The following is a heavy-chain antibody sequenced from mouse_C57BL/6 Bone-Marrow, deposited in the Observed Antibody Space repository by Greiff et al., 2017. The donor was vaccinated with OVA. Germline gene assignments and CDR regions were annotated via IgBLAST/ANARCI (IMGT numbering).Heavy chain of an antibody. Sequence: QVQLKESGPGLVQPSQSLSITCTVSGFSFTSYGVHWVRQSPGKGLEWLGVIWRGGSTDYNAAFMSRLSITKDNSKSQVFFKMNSLQADDTAIYDCAKTFYSNEYFDVWGTGTTVTVSS. D-gene: IGHD2-5*01. CDR3: AKTFYSNEYFDV. J-gene: IGHJ1*03. CDR2: IWRGGST. V-gene: IGHV2-5*01. CDR1: GFSFTSYG.